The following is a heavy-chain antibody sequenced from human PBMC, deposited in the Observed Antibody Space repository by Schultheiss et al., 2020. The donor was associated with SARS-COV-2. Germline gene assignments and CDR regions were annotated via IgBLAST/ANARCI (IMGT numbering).Heavy chain of an antibody. D-gene: IGHD3-22*01. CDR2: IYSGGST. J-gene: IGHJ3*02. CDR3: AGNYDPDAFDI. Sequence: AGSLRLSCAASGFTVSSNYMSWVRQAPGKGLEWVSVIYSGGSTYYADSVKGRFTISRDNSKNTLYLQMNSLRAEDTAVYYCAGNYDPDAFDIWGQGTMVTVSS. CDR1: GFTVSSNY. V-gene: IGHV3-53*01.